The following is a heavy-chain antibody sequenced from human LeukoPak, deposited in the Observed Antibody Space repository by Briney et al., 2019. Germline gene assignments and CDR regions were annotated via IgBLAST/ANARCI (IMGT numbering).Heavy chain of an antibody. J-gene: IGHJ4*02. V-gene: IGHV3-53*01. Sequence: PGGSLRLSCAASGFTFSSYEMNWVRQAPGEGLGWVSVIYSGGSTYYADSVKGRFAISRDNSKNTLYLQMNSLRAEDTAVYYCAREDYWGQGTLVTVSS. CDR1: GFTFSSYE. CDR2: IYSGGST. CDR3: AREDY.